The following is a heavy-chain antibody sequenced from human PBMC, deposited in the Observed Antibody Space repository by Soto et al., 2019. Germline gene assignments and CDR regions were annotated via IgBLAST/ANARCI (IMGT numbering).Heavy chain of an antibody. Sequence: GGSLRLSCAASGFTFSSYSMNWVRQAPGEGLEWVSYISLTSSTIYYADSVKGRFTISRDNTKNSLYLQMNSRRDEDTALYYCARDNAIAGSFEPWGQGTLVTVSS. CDR1: GFTFSSYS. CDR3: ARDNAIAGSFEP. J-gene: IGHJ5*02. CDR2: ISLTSSTI. D-gene: IGHD6-13*01. V-gene: IGHV3-48*02.